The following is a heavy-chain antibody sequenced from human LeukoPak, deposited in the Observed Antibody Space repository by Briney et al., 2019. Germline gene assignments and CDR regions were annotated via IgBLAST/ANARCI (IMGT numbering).Heavy chain of an antibody. CDR3: ARSYTVYYDILTGYYTEWYFDY. Sequence: GGSLRLSRAASGFTFSSYSMNWVRQAPGKGLEWVSSISSSSYIYYADSVKGRFTISRDNAKNSLYLQMNSLRAEDTAVYYCARSYTVYYDILTGYYTEWYFDYWGQGTLVTVSS. CDR1: GFTFSSYS. CDR2: ISSSSYI. D-gene: IGHD3-9*01. J-gene: IGHJ4*02. V-gene: IGHV3-21*01.